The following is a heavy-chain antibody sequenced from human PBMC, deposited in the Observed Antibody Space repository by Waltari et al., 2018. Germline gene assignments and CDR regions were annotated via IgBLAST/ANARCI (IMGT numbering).Heavy chain of an antibody. CDR1: GGSISSHY. D-gene: IGHD2-2*01. J-gene: IGHJ3*02. V-gene: IGHV4-59*11. Sequence: QVQLQASGPGLVKPSETLSLTCTVSGGSISSHYWSWIRQPPGKGLEWIGYIYYSGSTNYNPSLKSRVTISVDTSKNQFSLKLSSVTAADTAVYYCARAVGVIPAARAFDIWGQGTMVTVSS. CDR3: ARAVGVIPAARAFDI. CDR2: IYYSGST.